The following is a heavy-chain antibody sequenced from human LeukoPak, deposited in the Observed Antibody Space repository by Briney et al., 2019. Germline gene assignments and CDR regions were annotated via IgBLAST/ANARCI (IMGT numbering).Heavy chain of an antibody. CDR2: IREDGSQI. CDR3: ARGGMIPTP. V-gene: IGHV3-7*05. D-gene: IGHD2-15*01. Sequence: PGGSLRLSCVASGFKFDNSWMTWVRQAPGKGLEWVANIREDGSQIYYVDSVKGRFTVSRDNAKNSLYLQMRSLRAEDTAVYYCARGGMIPTPGGQGILVTVSS. J-gene: IGHJ4*02. CDR1: GFKFDNSW.